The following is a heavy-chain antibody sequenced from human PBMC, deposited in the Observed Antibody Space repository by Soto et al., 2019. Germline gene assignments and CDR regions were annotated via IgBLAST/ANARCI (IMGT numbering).Heavy chain of an antibody. CDR2: INAGDGGT. CDR1: GYTFANYG. Sequence: ASVKVSCKASGYTFANYGIHWVRQAPGQRLEWMGWINAGDGGTKYSENFQDRVTITRDTSASTVYLGLSSLSSEDTAVYYCARAWYYYGSGRKEYFDYWGQGTLVTVSS. J-gene: IGHJ4*02. V-gene: IGHV1-3*01. CDR3: ARAWYYYGSGRKEYFDY. D-gene: IGHD3-10*01.